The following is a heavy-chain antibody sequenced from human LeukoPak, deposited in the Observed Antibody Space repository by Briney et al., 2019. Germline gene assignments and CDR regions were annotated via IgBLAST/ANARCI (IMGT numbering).Heavy chain of an antibody. CDR2: ISSSSSYI. CDR3: ARAEQLVRYYYYMDV. Sequence: GGSLRLSCAASGFTFSSYSMNWVRQAPGKGLEWVSSISSSSSYIYYADSVKGRFTISRDNAKDSLYLQMNSLRAEDTAVYYCARAEQLVRYYYYMDVWGKGTTVTVSS. CDR1: GFTFSSYS. D-gene: IGHD6-6*01. J-gene: IGHJ6*03. V-gene: IGHV3-21*01.